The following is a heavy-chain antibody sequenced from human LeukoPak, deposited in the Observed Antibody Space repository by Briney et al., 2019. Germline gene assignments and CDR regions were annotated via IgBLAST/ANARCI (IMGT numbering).Heavy chain of an antibody. CDR1: GYTFTGYY. J-gene: IGHJ5*02. Sequence: ASVKVSCKASGYTFTGYYMHWLRQAPGQGLEWMGWINPNSGGTNYAQKFQGRVTMTRDTSISTAYMELSRLRSDDTAVYYCAREYSVPAAPNWFDPWGQGTLVTVSS. D-gene: IGHD2-2*01. CDR2: INPNSGGT. V-gene: IGHV1-2*02. CDR3: AREYSVPAAPNWFDP.